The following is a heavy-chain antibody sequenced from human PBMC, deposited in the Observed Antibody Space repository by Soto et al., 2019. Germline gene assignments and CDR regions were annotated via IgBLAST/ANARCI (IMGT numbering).Heavy chain of an antibody. J-gene: IGHJ4*02. V-gene: IGHV3-9*01. Sequence: EVQLVESGGGLVQPGRSLRLSCAASGFTFDDYAMHWVRQAPGKGLEWVSGISWNSGSIGYADSVKGRFTISRDNAKNSLYQQMNSLRAEDTALYYCAKDIGVVAATLEGWGQGTLVTVSS. D-gene: IGHD2-15*01. CDR1: GFTFDDYA. CDR2: ISWNSGSI. CDR3: AKDIGVVAATLEG.